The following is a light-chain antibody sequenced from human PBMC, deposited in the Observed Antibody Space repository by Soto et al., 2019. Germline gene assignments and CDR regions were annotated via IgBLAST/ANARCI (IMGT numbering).Light chain of an antibody. V-gene: IGKV3-15*01. J-gene: IGKJ1*01. CDR1: QRVSSN. CDR2: GAS. CDR3: QQYNNWPPWT. Sequence: EIVMTQSPATLSVSPGERATLSCRASQRVSSNLAWYQQKPGQAPRRLIYGASTRATGIPARFSGSGSETEFTLTIRSLQSEDFAVYYCQQYNNWPPWTVGQGTKVEIK.